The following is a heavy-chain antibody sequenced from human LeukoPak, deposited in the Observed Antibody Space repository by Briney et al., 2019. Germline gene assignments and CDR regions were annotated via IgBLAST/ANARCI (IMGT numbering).Heavy chain of an antibody. V-gene: IGHV4-61*02. Sequence: SETLSLTCTVSGCSISSSNYDWNWIRQPAGTGLEWIGRIHTSGNTNHNPSLNTRVTISLHPSKNQFSLKLTSVTAADSAVYYCATSSCLRDANFDYWGQGTLVTVSS. CDR3: ATSSCLRDANFDY. D-gene: IGHD6-13*01. CDR2: IHTSGNT. CDR1: GCSISSSNYD. J-gene: IGHJ4*02.